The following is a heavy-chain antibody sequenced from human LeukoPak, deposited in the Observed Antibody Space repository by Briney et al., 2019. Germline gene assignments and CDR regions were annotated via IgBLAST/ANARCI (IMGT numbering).Heavy chain of an antibody. Sequence: GGSLRLSCAASGFTFSSYSMNWVRQAPGKGLEWVSSISSSSSYIYYADSVKGRFTISRDNAKNSLYLQMNSLRAEDTAVYYCAGGQPHDYGDYGANFDYWGQGTLVTVSS. CDR3: AGGQPHDYGDYGANFDY. V-gene: IGHV3-21*01. D-gene: IGHD4-17*01. J-gene: IGHJ4*02. CDR1: GFTFSSYS. CDR2: ISSSSSYI.